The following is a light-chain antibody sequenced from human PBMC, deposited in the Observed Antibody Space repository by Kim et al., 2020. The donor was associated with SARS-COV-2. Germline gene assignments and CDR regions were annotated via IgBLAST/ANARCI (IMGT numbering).Light chain of an antibody. CDR3: SSYTGSRTWV. CDR1: SSDVGGYNY. V-gene: IGLV2-14*03. CDR2: DGS. J-gene: IGLJ3*02. Sequence: PGQSITTSYATSSDVGGYNYVSWYQQHPGKAPKVMIYDGSNRPSGVSNRFSGSKSANTASLTISGLQAEDEAYYYCSSYTGSRTWVFGGGTKLTVL.